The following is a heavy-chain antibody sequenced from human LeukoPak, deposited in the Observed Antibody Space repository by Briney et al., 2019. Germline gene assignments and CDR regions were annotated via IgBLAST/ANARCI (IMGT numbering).Heavy chain of an antibody. CDR3: AKDTSKVVVVNFDY. Sequence: GGSLRLSCAASGFTFSSYGMHWVRQAPGKGLEWVAFIRYDGSNKYYADSVKGRFTISRDNSKNTLYLQMNSLRAEDTAVYYCAKDTSKVVVVNFDYWGQGTLVTVSS. J-gene: IGHJ4*02. CDR2: IRYDGSNK. D-gene: IGHD3-22*01. V-gene: IGHV3-30*02. CDR1: GFTFSSYG.